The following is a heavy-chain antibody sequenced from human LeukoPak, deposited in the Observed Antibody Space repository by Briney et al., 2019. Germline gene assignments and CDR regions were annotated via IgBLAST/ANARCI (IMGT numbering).Heavy chain of an antibody. Sequence: GGSLRLSCAASGFIFSSYSMNWVRQAPGKGLEWVSSISSSTSYMYYADSVKGRFTISRDNAKNSLYLQVNSLRADDTAVYYCASSTSRAGGPGDHSFDYWGQGTLVTVSS. CDR1: GFIFSSYS. V-gene: IGHV3-21*01. D-gene: IGHD2-2*01. J-gene: IGHJ4*02. CDR2: ISSSTSYM. CDR3: ASSTSRAGGPGDHSFDY.